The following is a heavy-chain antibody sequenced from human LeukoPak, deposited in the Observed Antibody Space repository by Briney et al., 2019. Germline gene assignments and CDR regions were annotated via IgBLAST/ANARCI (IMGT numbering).Heavy chain of an antibody. CDR1: GGSISSYY. J-gene: IGHJ5*02. V-gene: IGHV4-4*07. CDR2: IYYSGST. D-gene: IGHD6-13*01. CDR3: ARDKREGYSSSWYDWFDP. Sequence: SETLSLTCTVSGGSISSYYWSWIRQPAGKGLEWIGRIYYSGSTNYNPSLKSRVTISVDTSKNQFSLKLSSVTAADTAVYYCARDKREGYSSSWYDWFDPWGQGTLVTVSS.